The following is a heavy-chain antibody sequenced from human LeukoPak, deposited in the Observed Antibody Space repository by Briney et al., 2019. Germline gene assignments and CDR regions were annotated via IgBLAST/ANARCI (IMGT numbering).Heavy chain of an antibody. V-gene: IGHV4-34*01. CDR2: INHSGST. J-gene: IGHJ6*03. D-gene: IGHD3-3*01. CDR1: GGSFSGYY. Sequence: SETLSLTCAVYGGSFSGYYWSWIRQPPGKGLEWIGEINHSGSTNYNPSLKSRVTISVDTSKNQFSLKLSSVTAADTAVYYCARSRPPRYDFWSGYPPGYMDVWGKGTTVTVSS. CDR3: ARSRPPRYDFWSGYPPGYMDV.